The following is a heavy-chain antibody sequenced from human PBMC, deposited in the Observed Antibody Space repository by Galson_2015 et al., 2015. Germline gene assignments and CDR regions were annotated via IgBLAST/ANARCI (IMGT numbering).Heavy chain of an antibody. CDR2: IWYDGSNK. D-gene: IGHD2-21*02. V-gene: IGHV3-33*01. Sequence: SLRLSCAASGFTFSSYGMHWVRQAPGKGLEWVAVIWYDGSNKYYADSVKGRFTISRDNAKNTLYLQMNSLRAEDTAVYYCARGSSGGDSAAFDIWGQGTMVTVSS. CDR1: GFTFSSYG. CDR3: ARGSSGGDSAAFDI. J-gene: IGHJ3*02.